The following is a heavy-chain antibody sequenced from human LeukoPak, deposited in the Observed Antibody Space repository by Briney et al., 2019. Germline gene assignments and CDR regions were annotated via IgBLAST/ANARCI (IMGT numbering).Heavy chain of an antibody. CDR2: ISSSSSTI. D-gene: IGHD2-2*01. V-gene: IGHV3-48*01. CDR1: GFTFSSYS. Sequence: LTGGSLRLSCAASGFTFSSYSMNWVRQAPGKGLEWVSYISSSSSTIYYADSVKGRFTISRDNAKNSLYLQMNSLRAEDTAVYYCAKVYDNQLLFNWFDPWGQGTLVTVSS. J-gene: IGHJ5*02. CDR3: AKVYDNQLLFNWFDP.